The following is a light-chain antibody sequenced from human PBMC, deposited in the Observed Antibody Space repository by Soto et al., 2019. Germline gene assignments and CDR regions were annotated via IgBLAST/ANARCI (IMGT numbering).Light chain of an antibody. V-gene: IGKV3-20*01. CDR2: GAS. J-gene: IGKJ2*01. CDR3: KHYGSSPYT. CDR1: QSVSSSY. Sequence: EIVLTQSPGTLSLSPGERATLSCRASQSVSSSYLAWYQQKPGQAPRLLIYGASSRATGIPDRFSGSGSGTDFPLNISRLEPEDFAVYYCKHYGSSPYTFGQGTKLEIK.